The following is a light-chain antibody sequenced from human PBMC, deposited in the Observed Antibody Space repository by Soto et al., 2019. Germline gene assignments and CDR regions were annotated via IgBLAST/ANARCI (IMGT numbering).Light chain of an antibody. V-gene: IGKV3-15*01. CDR3: QQYNNWPLT. CDR1: QSISSN. J-gene: IGKJ4*01. Sequence: ETGMTQSQATLSVSPGERATLSCRASQSISSNLAWYQQKPGQAPRLLIYGASTRATGIPARFTGSGSGTEFTLTISSLQSEDFAVYYCQQYNNWPLTFGGGTMVDI. CDR2: GAS.